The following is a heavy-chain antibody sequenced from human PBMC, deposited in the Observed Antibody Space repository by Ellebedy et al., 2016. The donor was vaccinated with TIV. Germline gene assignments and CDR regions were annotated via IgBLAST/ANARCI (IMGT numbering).Heavy chain of an antibody. CDR3: AKARWDSLDY. V-gene: IGHV3-30*18. CDR1: GFTFSSYG. CDR2: ISYDGSNK. J-gene: IGHJ4*02. D-gene: IGHD1-26*01. Sequence: GGSLRLSXAASGFTFSSYGMHWVRQAPGKGLEWVAVISYDGSNKYYADSVKGRFTISRDNSKNTLYLQMNSLRAEDTAVYYCAKARWDSLDYWGQGTLVTVSS.